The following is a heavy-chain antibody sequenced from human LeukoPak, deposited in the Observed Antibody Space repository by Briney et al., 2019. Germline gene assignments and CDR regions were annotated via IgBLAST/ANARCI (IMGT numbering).Heavy chain of an antibody. CDR3: ARHRPFDSGSYYPPYYYYGMDV. V-gene: IGHV4-30-4*01. CDR2: IYYSGST. Sequence: SQTLSLTCTVSGGSISSGDYYWSWIRQPPGKGLEWIGYIYYSGSTYYNPSLKSRVTISVDTSKNQFSLKLSSVTAADTAVYYCARHRPFDSGSYYPPYYYYGMDVWGQGTTVTVSS. D-gene: IGHD3-10*01. J-gene: IGHJ6*02. CDR1: GGSISSGDYY.